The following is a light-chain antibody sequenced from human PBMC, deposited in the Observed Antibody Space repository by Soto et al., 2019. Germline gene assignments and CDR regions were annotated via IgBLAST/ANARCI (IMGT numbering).Light chain of an antibody. V-gene: IGKV3-20*01. CDR1: QSVSSN. CDR2: GAS. Sequence: VVLTQSPATLSLSPGERATLSCRASQSVSSNLAWYQQKPGQAPRLLIYGASNRATGIPDRFSGSGSGTDFTLTISRLEPEDFAVYYCQQYGSSGTFGQGTKVDI. J-gene: IGKJ1*01. CDR3: QQYGSSGT.